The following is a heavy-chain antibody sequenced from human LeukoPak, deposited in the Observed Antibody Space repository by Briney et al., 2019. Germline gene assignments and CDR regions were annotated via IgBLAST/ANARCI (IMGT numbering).Heavy chain of an antibody. CDR3: ASLASRYSYDDY. CDR1: GGSFSGYY. V-gene: IGHV4-34*01. Sequence: SETLSLTCAVYGGSFSGYYWSWIRQPPGKGLEWIGYIYHSGSTYYNPSLKSRVTISVDRSKNQFSLKLSSVTAADTAVYYCASLASRYSYDDYWGQGTLVTVSS. D-gene: IGHD5-18*01. CDR2: IYHSGST. J-gene: IGHJ4*02.